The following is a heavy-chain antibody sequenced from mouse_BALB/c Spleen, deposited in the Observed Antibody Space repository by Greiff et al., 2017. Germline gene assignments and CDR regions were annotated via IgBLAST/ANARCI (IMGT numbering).Heavy chain of an antibody. CDR3: ARQAYSYYAMDY. Sequence: EVQLVESGGGLVKPGGSLKLSCAASGFAFSSYDMSWVRQTPEKRLEWVAYISSGGGSTYYPDTVKGRFTISRDNAKNTLYLQMSSLTSEDTAMYYCARQAYSYYAMDYWGQGTSVTVSS. V-gene: IGHV5-12-1*01. J-gene: IGHJ4*01. CDR1: GFAFSSYD. CDR2: ISSGGGST.